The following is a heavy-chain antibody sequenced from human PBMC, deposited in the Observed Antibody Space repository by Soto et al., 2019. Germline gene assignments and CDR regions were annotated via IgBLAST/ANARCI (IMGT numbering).Heavy chain of an antibody. D-gene: IGHD3-10*01. V-gene: IGHV1-8*01. J-gene: IGHJ4*02. CDR3: ARGRASGSYYLLDY. CDR1: GNTFTSYD. Sequence: QVQLVQSGAEVKKPGASVKVSCKASGNTFTSYDINWVRQATGHGLEWMGWINPNSGNIGYAQKFQGRVTMTRDTAIRTAYMEVSRRRSDDTAVYYCARGRASGSYYLLDYWGQGTLVTVSS. CDR2: INPNSGNI.